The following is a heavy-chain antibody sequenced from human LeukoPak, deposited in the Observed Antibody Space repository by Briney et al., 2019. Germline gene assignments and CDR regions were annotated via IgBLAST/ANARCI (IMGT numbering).Heavy chain of an antibody. CDR3: ARDHLLFRQPPNWFDP. CDR2: INPDSGGT. CDR1: GYTFSDYY. Sequence: WASVKVSCKASGYTFSDYYMHWVRQAPGQGLEWMGWINPDSGGTKYAQKFQDRVIMTSDTSISTAYMELSRLRSDDTAVYYCARDHLLFRQPPNWFDPWGQGTLVTVSS. V-gene: IGHV1-2*02. J-gene: IGHJ5*02. D-gene: IGHD1-14*01.